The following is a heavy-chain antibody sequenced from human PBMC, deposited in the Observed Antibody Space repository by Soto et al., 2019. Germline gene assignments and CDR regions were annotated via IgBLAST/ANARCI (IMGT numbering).Heavy chain of an antibody. D-gene: IGHD3-22*01. CDR1: GDTSTSYY. V-gene: IGHV4-59*01. Sequence: TLSLTCTVSGDTSTSYYWGWIRQAPGKGLEWIGHIHNSGTSTHNPSLNGRVTISIDMSKKQFSLKLTSLTSADTAVYYCARDFYDSVGYTWFDSWSQGTLVTVSS. CDR2: IHNSGTS. J-gene: IGHJ5*01. CDR3: ARDFYDSVGYTWFDS.